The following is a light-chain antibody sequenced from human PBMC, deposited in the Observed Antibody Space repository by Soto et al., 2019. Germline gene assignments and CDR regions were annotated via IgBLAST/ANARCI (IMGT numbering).Light chain of an antibody. CDR1: SSNIGSHT. Sequence: QSVLTQPPSTSGTPGQRVAISCSGTSSNIGSHTVNWYQQLPGTAPKLLIYGDDQRPSGIPDRFSGSKSGTSASLAISGLQAEDEANYYCQTHDSSLSSYVFGTGTKLTVL. CDR2: GDD. CDR3: QTHDSSLSSYV. V-gene: IGLV1-44*01. J-gene: IGLJ1*01.